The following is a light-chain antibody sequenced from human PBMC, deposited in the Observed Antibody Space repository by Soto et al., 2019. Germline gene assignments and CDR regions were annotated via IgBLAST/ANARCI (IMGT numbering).Light chain of an antibody. Sequence: EIVLTQSPATLSLSPGERATLSCRASQSVSSYLAWYQQTPGQVPRLLIYHASNRATGIPARFSGSGSGTDFPLTISSLEPEDFAVYYCQQRANGPPMYTFGQGTKLEIK. CDR3: QQRANGPPMYT. J-gene: IGKJ2*01. CDR1: QSVSSY. V-gene: IGKV3-11*01. CDR2: HAS.